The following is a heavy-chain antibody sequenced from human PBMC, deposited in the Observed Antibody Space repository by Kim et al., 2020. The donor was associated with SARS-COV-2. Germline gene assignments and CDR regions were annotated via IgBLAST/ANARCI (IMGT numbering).Heavy chain of an antibody. V-gene: IGHV4-4*07. Sequence: SETLSLTCTVSGGSISSYYWSWIRQPAGKGLEWIGRIYTSGSTNYNPSPKSRVTMSVDTSKNQFSLKLSSVTAADTAVYSCARGGWELLGFYGMDVWGQGATVTVAS. CDR2: IYTSGST. CDR3: ARGGWELLGFYGMDV. J-gene: IGHJ6*02. CDR1: GGSISSYY. D-gene: IGHD1-26*01.